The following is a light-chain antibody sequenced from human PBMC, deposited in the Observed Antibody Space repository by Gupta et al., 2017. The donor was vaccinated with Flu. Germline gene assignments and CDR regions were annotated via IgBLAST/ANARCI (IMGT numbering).Light chain of an antibody. CDR3: QQRGNWPYS. Sequence: EIVLTQSPATLSLSPGERATLSCAASQSVSSFLAWYQQKPGQAPRLLIYDASNRATGIPARFSGSGSGTEFTLTINSLEPEDFAVYYCQQRGNWPYSFGQGTKMEIK. J-gene: IGKJ2*03. CDR2: DAS. CDR1: QSVSSF. V-gene: IGKV3-11*01.